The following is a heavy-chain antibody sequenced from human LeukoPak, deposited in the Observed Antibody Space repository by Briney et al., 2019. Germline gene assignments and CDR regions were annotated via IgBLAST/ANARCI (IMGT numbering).Heavy chain of an antibody. CDR2: IYHSGST. CDR1: GYSISSGYY. J-gene: IGHJ5*02. CDR3: ARAPSWSDP. V-gene: IGHV4-38-2*02. Sequence: SETLSLTCTVSGYSISSGYYWGWIRQPPGKGLEWIGSIYHSGSTYYNPSLKSRVTISVDTSKNQFSLKLSSVTAADTAVYYCARAPSWSDPWGQGTLVTVSS.